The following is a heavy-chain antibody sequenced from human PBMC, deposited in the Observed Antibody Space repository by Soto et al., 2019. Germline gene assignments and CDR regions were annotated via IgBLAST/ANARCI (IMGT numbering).Heavy chain of an antibody. CDR1: GFTFSSFW. J-gene: IGHJ4*02. CDR3: ARDVSGKLGTDY. CDR2: IKQDGSDK. D-gene: IGHD3-10*01. V-gene: IGHV3-7*01. Sequence: GGSLRLSCAASGFTFSSFWMSWVRRAPGKGLEWVANIKQDGSDKNYVGSVKGRFTISRDNAKNSLYLQMNSLRVEDTAVYYCARDVSGKLGTDYWGQGTLVTVSS.